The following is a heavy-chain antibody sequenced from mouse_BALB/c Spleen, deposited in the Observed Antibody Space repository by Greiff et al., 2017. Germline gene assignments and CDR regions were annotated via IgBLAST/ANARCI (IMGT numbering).Heavy chain of an antibody. D-gene: IGHD1-1*01. CDR2: ILPGSGST. CDR3: ARRNSLITTVVEGFAY. V-gene: IGHV1-9*01. J-gene: IGHJ3*01. CDR1: GYTFSSYW. Sequence: VQLQQSGAELMKPGASVKISCKATGYTFSSYWIEWVKQRPGHCLEWIGEILPGSGSTNYNEKFKGKATFTADTSSNTAYMQLSSLTSEDSAVYYCARRNSLITTVVEGFAYWGQGTLVTVSA.